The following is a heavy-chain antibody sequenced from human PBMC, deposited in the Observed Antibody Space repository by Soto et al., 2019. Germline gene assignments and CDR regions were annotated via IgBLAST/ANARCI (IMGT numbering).Heavy chain of an antibody. J-gene: IGHJ6*02. Sequence: QVQLVQSGAEVKKPGASVKVSCKASGYTFTSYGISWVRQAPGQGLEWMGWISGYNGNTNYAQKLQGRVTMTTDTSKSTAYMELRGLRSDDTAVYSCARLVSRLVYGMDVWGQGTTVTVSS. D-gene: IGHD6-19*01. CDR2: ISGYNGNT. V-gene: IGHV1-18*04. CDR1: GYTFTSYG. CDR3: ARLVSRLVYGMDV.